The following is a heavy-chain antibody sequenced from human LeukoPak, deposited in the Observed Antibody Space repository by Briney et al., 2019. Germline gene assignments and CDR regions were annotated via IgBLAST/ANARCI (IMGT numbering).Heavy chain of an antibody. Sequence: GGSLRLSCAASGFTCSSYAMSWVRQAPGKGLEWVSAISGSGGSTYYADSVKGRFTISRDNSKNTLYLQMNSLRAEDTAVYYCAKVLLRYFDWLLSRSGAFDIWGQGTMVTVSS. J-gene: IGHJ3*02. D-gene: IGHD3-9*01. CDR1: GFTCSSYA. CDR2: ISGSGGST. V-gene: IGHV3-23*01. CDR3: AKVLLRYFDWLLSRSGAFDI.